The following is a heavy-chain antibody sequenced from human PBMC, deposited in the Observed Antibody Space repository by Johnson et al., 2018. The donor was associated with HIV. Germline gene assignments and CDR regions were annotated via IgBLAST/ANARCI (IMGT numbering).Heavy chain of an antibody. Sequence: QVQLVESGGGLVQPGGSLRLSCVASGFTFSSYWMSWVRQAPGKGLEWVAFIRYDGSNKYYADSVKGRFTISRDNSKNTLYLQMNSLRAEDTAVYYCAKDYEWFGEFVDAFDIWGQGTMVTVSS. CDR2: IRYDGSNK. CDR3: AKDYEWFGEFVDAFDI. CDR1: GFTFSSYW. D-gene: IGHD3-10*01. J-gene: IGHJ3*02. V-gene: IGHV3-30*02.